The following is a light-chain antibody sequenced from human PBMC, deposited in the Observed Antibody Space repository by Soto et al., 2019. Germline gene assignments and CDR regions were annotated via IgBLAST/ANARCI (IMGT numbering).Light chain of an antibody. J-gene: IGLJ1*01. Sequence: SALTQPASVSGSPGQSITISCTGTSSDVGGYNYVSWYQQHPGKAPKLMIYEVSNRPSGVSNRFSGSKSGNTASLTISGLQAEDEADYHCSSYTSSSTYVFGTGTKLTVL. CDR1: SSDVGGYNY. CDR3: SSYTSSSTYV. V-gene: IGLV2-14*01. CDR2: EVS.